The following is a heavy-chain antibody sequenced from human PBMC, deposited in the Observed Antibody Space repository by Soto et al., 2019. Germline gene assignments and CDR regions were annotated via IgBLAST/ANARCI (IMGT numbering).Heavy chain of an antibody. D-gene: IGHD5-12*01. CDR2: IYPIDSLT. CDR1: GYSFTSYW. V-gene: IGHV5-51*01. Sequence: PGESLKISCNGSGYSFTSYWIGWVRQMPGKGLEWMGIIYPIDSLTRYSPSFQGQVTISADKSISTAYLQWSSLKASDTAIYYCARLRGGAAKWLPDYWGQGTLVTVSS. J-gene: IGHJ4*02. CDR3: ARLRGGAAKWLPDY.